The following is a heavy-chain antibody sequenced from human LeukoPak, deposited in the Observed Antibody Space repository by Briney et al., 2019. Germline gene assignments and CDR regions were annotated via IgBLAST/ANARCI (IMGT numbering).Heavy chain of an antibody. CDR1: GYSFTSSW. D-gene: IGHD1-26*01. V-gene: IGHV5-51*01. J-gene: IGHJ4*02. CDR3: ARFSVGGTYYPNY. CDR2: IYPGDSDT. Sequence: GESLKPSCQGSGYSFTSSWIGWVRQMPGKGLEWMGIIYPGDSDTRYSPSFQGQVTISADKSISTAYLQWSSLKASDTAMYYCARFSVGGTYYPNYWGQGTLVSVSS.